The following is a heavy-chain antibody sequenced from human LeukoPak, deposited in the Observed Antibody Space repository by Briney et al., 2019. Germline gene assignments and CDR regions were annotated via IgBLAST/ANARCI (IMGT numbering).Heavy chain of an antibody. Sequence: SVKVSCKASGGTFSSYAISWVRQAPGQGLEWMGRIIPIFGIANYAQKFQGRVTITADESTSTAYMELSSLRSEDTAVYYCAGLEPPDYYYYGMDVWGKGTTVTVSS. V-gene: IGHV1-69*13. CDR1: GGTFSSYA. D-gene: IGHD1-1*01. CDR3: AGLEPPDYYYYGMDV. J-gene: IGHJ6*04. CDR2: IIPIFGIA.